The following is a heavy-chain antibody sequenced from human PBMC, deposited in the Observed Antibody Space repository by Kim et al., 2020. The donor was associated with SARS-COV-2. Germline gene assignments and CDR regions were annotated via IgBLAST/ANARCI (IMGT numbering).Heavy chain of an antibody. CDR1: GFTFSSYA. D-gene: IGHD5-18*01. CDR3: ARGPTYSPFAY. V-gene: IGHV3-48*03. Sequence: GGSLRLSCAASGFTFSSYAMNWVRQAPGKGPEWVSYIIGSGTTIYYADSVRGRFTISRDNDKNSLYLQMNSLRTEDTAVYYCARGPTYSPFAYWGYGTVV. CDR2: IIGSGTTI. J-gene: IGHJ4*01.